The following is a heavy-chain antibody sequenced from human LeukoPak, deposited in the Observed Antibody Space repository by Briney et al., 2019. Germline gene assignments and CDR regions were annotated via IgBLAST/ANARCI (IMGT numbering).Heavy chain of an antibody. V-gene: IGHV4-59*01. D-gene: IGHD6-13*01. CDR2: VYHSGST. J-gene: IGHJ2*01. CDR3: ARDYSTSFLYFDL. Sequence: SETLSLTCSVSGGSIRSYYWGWIRQPPGKGLEWIGHVYHSGSTNSNPSLKSRVTISIDASKNQFSLRLSSVTAADTAVYFCARDYSTSFLYFDLWGRGTLVTVSS. CDR1: GGSIRSYY.